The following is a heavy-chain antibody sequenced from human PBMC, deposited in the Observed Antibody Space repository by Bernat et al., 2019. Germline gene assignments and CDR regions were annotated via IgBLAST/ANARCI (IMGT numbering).Heavy chain of an antibody. CDR2: IYYSGST. J-gene: IGHJ4*02. CDR3: ARGIVALPRYFDY. D-gene: IGHD6-6*01. CDR1: GGSISSGGYY. V-gene: IGHV4-31*03. Sequence: QVQLQESGPGLVKPSQTLSLTCTVSGGSISSGGYYWTWIRQLPGKGLEWVGYIYYSGSTSYNPSLKSRITISIDTSKNQFSLKLSSVTAADTAVYYCARGIVALPRYFDYWGQGTLVTVSS.